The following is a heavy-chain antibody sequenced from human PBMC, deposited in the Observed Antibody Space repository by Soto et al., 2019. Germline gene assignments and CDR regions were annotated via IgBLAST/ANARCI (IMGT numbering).Heavy chain of an antibody. J-gene: IGHJ4*02. Sequence: SETLSLTCSVSGASIYNGGYYWTWMRQFPGKGLEWIGYLFYNGGTYYNPSLKSRIAISVDTSKNQFSLKLSSVTAADTAVYLSARGLTLVRAIIIPRYFDSWGQGTLVTVSS. D-gene: IGHD3-10*01. CDR1: GASIYNGGYY. V-gene: IGHV4-31*02. CDR2: LFYNGGT. CDR3: ARGLTLVRAIIIPRYFDS.